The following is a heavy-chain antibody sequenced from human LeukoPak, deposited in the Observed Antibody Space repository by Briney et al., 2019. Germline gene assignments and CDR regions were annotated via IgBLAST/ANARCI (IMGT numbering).Heavy chain of an antibody. V-gene: IGHV3-23*01. Sequence: GGSLRLSCAASGFRFSDAAMTWVRQAPGKGLEWDSLIGSVGHSTYYGDSVKGRFTISRDNSKNTLSLQMNSLRVEDTAMYYCAKDIELSILGLGTMVTVSS. CDR2: IGSVGHST. J-gene: IGHJ3*02. CDR1: GFRFSDAA. D-gene: IGHD3-16*02. CDR3: AKDIELSI.